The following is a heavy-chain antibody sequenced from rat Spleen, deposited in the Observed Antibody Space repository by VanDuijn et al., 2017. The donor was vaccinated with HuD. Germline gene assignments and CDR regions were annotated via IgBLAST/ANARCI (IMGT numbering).Heavy chain of an antibody. D-gene: IGHD1-1*01. V-gene: IGHV5-19*01. Sequence: EVQLVESGGGLVQPGRSLKLSCAASGFTFSNYGMHWIRQAPTKGLEWVASISPSGGITYYRDSVKGRFTMSRDNAKSTLSLQMDSLRSEDTATYYCTRDSTVVTYYFDYWGQGVMVTVSS. CDR1: GFTFSNYG. J-gene: IGHJ2*01. CDR3: TRDSTVVTYYFDY. CDR2: ISPSGGIT.